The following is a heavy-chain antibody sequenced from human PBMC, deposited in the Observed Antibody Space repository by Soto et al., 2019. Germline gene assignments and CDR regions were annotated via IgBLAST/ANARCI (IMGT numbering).Heavy chain of an antibody. Sequence: EVQLVESGGDLVQPGGSLRLSCVVSELTFRNEWMTWVRQAPGKGLEWVANINEHGREIYYVDSVKGRFIISRDNDKNSLFLEMNSLSAGDTAVYYCATHSRCKKDSWGQGTLVTVSS. CDR2: INEHGREI. CDR1: ELTFRNEW. J-gene: IGHJ4*02. CDR3: ATHSRCKKDS. V-gene: IGHV3-7*02.